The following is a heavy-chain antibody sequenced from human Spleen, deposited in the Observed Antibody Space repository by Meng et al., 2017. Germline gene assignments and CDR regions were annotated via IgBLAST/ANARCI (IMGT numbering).Heavy chain of an antibody. D-gene: IGHD6-13*01. Sequence: LVPAGARVKRPGASVKVSCKASGYAFPDYWLHWVRRAPGQGLEWVGRSNPKSGDTHYAQRFQGMVTMTGDTSIRTAYMELSGLRSDDTAMYYCARDEDISAAGKLFGDYWGQGTLVTVSS. V-gene: IGHV1-2*06. CDR2: SNPKSGDT. CDR1: GYAFPDYW. CDR3: ARDEDISAAGKLFGDY. J-gene: IGHJ4*02.